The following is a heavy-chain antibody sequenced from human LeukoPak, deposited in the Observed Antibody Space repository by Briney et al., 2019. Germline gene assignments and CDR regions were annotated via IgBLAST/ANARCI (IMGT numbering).Heavy chain of an antibody. V-gene: IGHV3-23*01. D-gene: IGHD2-2*01. J-gene: IGHJ4*02. Sequence: GGSLRLSCVASGFTFSSYAMSWVRQAPGKGLEWVSAISGRGGSTYYADYVKGRSTISRDNSKNMLYLQMNSLRAEDTAVYYCAKSMAGYCDSTIDNWGQGTLVTVSS. CDR2: ISGRGGST. CDR1: GFTFSSYA. CDR3: AKSMAGYCDSTIDN.